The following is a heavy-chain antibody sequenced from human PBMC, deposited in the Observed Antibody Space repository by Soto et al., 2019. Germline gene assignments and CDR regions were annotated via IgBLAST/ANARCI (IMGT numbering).Heavy chain of an antibody. CDR3: AREATYYYGSGSYRAPYDY. D-gene: IGHD3-10*01. J-gene: IGHJ4*02. V-gene: IGHV4-30-4*01. CDR1: GGSISSGDYY. CDR2: IYYSGST. Sequence: QVQLQESGPGLVKPSQTLSLTCTVSGGSISSGDYYWSWIRQPPGKGLEWIGYIYYSGSTYYNPSLKSRVTISVDTSKNQFSLKLSSVTAADTAVYYCAREATYYYGSGSYRAPYDYWGQGTLVTVSS.